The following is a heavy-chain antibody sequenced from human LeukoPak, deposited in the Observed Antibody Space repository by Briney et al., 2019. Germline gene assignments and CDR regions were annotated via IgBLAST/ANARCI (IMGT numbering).Heavy chain of an antibody. Sequence: PGGSLRLSCAASGFTFSDYYMSWIRQAPGKGLEWVSYISSSGSTIYYADSVKGRFTISRDNSKNTLYLQMNSLRAEDTAVYYCAKDSWDYYYMDVWGKGTTVTISS. CDR1: GFTFSDYY. V-gene: IGHV3-11*04. CDR3: AKDSWDYYYMDV. J-gene: IGHJ6*03. CDR2: ISSSGSTI.